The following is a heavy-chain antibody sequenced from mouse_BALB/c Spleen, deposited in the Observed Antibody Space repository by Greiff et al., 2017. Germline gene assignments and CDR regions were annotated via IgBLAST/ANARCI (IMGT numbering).Heavy chain of an antibody. V-gene: IGHV1-87*01. CDR1: GYTFTSYW. Sequence: VQLQESGAELARPGASVKLSCKASGYTFTSYWMQWVKQRPGQGLEWIGAIYPGDGDTRYTQKFKGKATLTADKSSSTAYMQLSSLASEDSAVYYCARKTVGYFDVWGAGTTVTVSS. J-gene: IGHJ1*01. D-gene: IGHD1-1*01. CDR2: IYPGDGDT. CDR3: ARKTVGYFDV.